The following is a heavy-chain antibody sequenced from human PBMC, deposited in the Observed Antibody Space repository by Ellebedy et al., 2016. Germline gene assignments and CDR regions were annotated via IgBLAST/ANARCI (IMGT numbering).Heavy chain of an antibody. CDR3: AKPDYDILTGYLYGMDV. Sequence: SETLSLTCTVSGGSISSYYWSWIRQPPGKGLEWIGSIYYSGSTYYNPSLKSRVTISVDTSKNQFSLKLSSVTAADTAVYYCAKPDYDILTGYLYGMDVWGQGTTVTVSS. CDR1: GGSISSYY. CDR2: IYYSGST. J-gene: IGHJ6*02. D-gene: IGHD3-9*01. V-gene: IGHV4-39*01.